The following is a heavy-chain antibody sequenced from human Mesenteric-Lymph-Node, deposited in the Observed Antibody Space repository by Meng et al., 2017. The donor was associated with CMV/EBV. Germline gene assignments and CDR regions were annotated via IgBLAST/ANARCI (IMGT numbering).Heavy chain of an antibody. CDR1: GFTFSSYS. CDR3: ARGEWWDY. CDR2: ISSSGSYI. V-gene: IGHV3-21*01. J-gene: IGHJ4*02. D-gene: IGHD2-8*01. Sequence: GESLKISCAASGFTFSSYSLSWVRQAPGKGLEWVSAISSSGSYIYYADSVKGRFTISRDNAKNPLYLQMNSLRVEDTAVYYCARGEWWDYWGQGTLVTVSS.